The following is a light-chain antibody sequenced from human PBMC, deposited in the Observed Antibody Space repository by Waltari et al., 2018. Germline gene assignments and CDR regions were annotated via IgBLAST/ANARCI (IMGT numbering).Light chain of an antibody. CDR3: QNYVRLPAT. J-gene: IGKJ1*01. V-gene: IGKV3-20*01. Sequence: SCRASQSVSRSLAWYQQKPGQAPRLLIYDASSRATGIPDRISGSGSGTDFSLTISRLEPEDFAVYYCQNYVRLPATFGQGTKVEIK. CDR1: QSVSRS. CDR2: DAS.